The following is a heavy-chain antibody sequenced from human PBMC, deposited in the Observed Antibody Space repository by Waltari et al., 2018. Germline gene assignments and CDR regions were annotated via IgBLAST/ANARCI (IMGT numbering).Heavy chain of an antibody. CDR2: ISWNSGSI. CDR1: GFTFDDYA. J-gene: IGHJ3*02. Sequence: EVQLVESGGGLVQPGRSLRLSCAASGFTFDDYAMHWVRQAPGKGLEWVSGISWNSGSIGYADSVKGRFTISRDNAKNSLYLQMNSLRAEDMALYYCAKDIGSSPEDAFDIWGQGTMVTVSS. D-gene: IGHD6-13*01. V-gene: IGHV3-9*03. CDR3: AKDIGSSPEDAFDI.